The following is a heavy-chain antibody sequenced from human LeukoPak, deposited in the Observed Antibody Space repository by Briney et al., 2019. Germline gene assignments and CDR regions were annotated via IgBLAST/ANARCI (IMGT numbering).Heavy chain of an antibody. CDR1: GGSIGNTNW. Sequence: SETLSLTCGVSGGSIGNTNWWTWVRQPPGKGLEWIGEVNLQGSTNYNPSLKSRVAISVDKSENHISPKLTSVTAADTAVYYCAREGGPYRPLDYSGQGTLVTVAS. CDR2: VNLQGST. CDR3: AREGGPYRPLDY. J-gene: IGHJ4*02. V-gene: IGHV4-4*02.